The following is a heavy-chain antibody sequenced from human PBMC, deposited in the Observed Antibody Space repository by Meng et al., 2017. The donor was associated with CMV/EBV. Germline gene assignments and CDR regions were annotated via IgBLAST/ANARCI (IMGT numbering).Heavy chain of an antibody. CDR1: FTGYY. CDR2: INPNSGGT. Sequence: FTGYYMHGVRQAPGQGLEWMGWINPNSGGTNYAQKFQGRVTMTRDTSISTDYMELSRLRSDDTAVYYCAGDRVVVVPAATRNNWVDPWGQGTLVTVSS. J-gene: IGHJ5*02. D-gene: IGHD2-2*01. CDR3: AGDRVVVVPAATRNNWVDP. V-gene: IGHV1-2*02.